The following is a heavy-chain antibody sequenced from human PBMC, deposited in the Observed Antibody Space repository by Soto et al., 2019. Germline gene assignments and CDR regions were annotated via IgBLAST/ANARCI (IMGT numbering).Heavy chain of an antibody. Sequence: QVQLQESGPGLVKPSETLSLTCAVSGASISSTQWWTWVRQPPGKGLQWIGEIYHSGSANYNPSLKSRVTISVDKSKNQFSLKLSSVTAADTAVYYCATARVVGGSWSFDYWGQGTLVTVSS. CDR2: IYHSGSA. CDR3: ATARVVGGSWSFDY. D-gene: IGHD2-15*01. CDR1: GASISSTQW. J-gene: IGHJ4*02. V-gene: IGHV4-4*02.